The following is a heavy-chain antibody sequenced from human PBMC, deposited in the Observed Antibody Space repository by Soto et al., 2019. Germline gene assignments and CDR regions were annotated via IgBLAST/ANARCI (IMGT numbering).Heavy chain of an antibody. CDR1: GDSVSNNSAA. Sequence: PSQTLSLTFAIPGDSVSNNSAAWNWIRRSPWRGLEWLGRTYYRSKWYNDYAVSVKSRITINPDTATSQFSLQLNSVTPEDTAVYYFARDVGWVSDSSSSSGGQGTLVTVSS. D-gene: IGHD6-6*01. CDR3: ARDVGWVSDSSSSS. J-gene: IGHJ4*02. V-gene: IGHV6-1*01. CDR2: TYYRSKWYN.